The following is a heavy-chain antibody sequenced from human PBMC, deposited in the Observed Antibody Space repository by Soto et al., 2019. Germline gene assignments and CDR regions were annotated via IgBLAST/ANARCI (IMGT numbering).Heavy chain of an antibody. J-gene: IGHJ4*02. CDR2: MYYSGAT. Sequence: PSETLSLTCTVSGGSISSNSYYWDWIRQPPGKGLEWIGSMYYSGATYHNPSLQSRVTISVDTSKNQFSLHLSSVTAADTAVYYCARVGGDDFGDSGGFDYWGQGTLVTVSS. D-gene: IGHD4-17*01. CDR3: ARVGGDDFGDSGGFDY. V-gene: IGHV4-39*01. CDR1: GGSISSNSYY.